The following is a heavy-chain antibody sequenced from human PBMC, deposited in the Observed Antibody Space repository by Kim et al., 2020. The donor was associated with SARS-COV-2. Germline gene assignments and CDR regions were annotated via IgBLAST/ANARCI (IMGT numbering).Heavy chain of an antibody. Sequence: LSLTCAASGFTFSSYGMHWVRQAPGKGLEWVAVIWYDGSNKYYADSVKGRFTISRDNSKNTLYLQMNSLRAEDTAVYYCARELAGYSSSWYFDYWGQGTLVTVSS. D-gene: IGHD6-13*01. V-gene: IGHV3-33*01. J-gene: IGHJ4*02. CDR3: ARELAGYSSSWYFDY. CDR1: GFTFSSYG. CDR2: IWYDGSNK.